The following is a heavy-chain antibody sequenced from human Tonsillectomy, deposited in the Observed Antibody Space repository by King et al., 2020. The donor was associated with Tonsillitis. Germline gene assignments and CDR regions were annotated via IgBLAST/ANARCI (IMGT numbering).Heavy chain of an antibody. J-gene: IGHJ2*01. CDR2: IIPIFGTP. D-gene: IGHD2-15*01. Sequence: QLVQSGAEVKKPGSSVKVSCKASGGTFSSFGISWVRQAPGQGLEWMGGIIPIFGTPNYALKFQGRVTISADESTSTAHMELSSLTSEDTAVYYCALGYCTGGSCYPDWYFDLWGRGTQVTVSS. V-gene: IGHV1-69*01. CDR1: GGTFSSFG. CDR3: ALGYCTGGSCYPDWYFDL.